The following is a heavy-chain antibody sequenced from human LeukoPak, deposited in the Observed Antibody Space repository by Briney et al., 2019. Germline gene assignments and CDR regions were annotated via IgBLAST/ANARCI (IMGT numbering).Heavy chain of an antibody. CDR2: IYHSGST. CDR1: RYDINSVYY. V-gene: IGHV4-38-2*02. CDR3: ARAGGYYGSGSFLDY. Sequence: SETLSLTCTVSRYDINSVYYWGWIRQPPGKGLEWIGSIYHSGSTYYNASLKSRVTISMDTSRNMFSLNLNSVTAADTAVYYCARAGGYYGSGSFLDYWGQGLLVTVSS. D-gene: IGHD3-10*01. J-gene: IGHJ4*02.